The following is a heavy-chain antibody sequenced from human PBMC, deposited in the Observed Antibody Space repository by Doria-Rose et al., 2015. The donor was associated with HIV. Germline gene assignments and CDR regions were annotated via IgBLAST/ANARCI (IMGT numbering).Heavy chain of an antibody. Sequence: SGAEVKKSGASVKVSCKASGYTFTSYYIHWVRQAPGQGLEWMGIINPSGGSTNYAHKFQGRVTMTRDTSTSTVYMELSSLRSEDTAVYYCARDWRYSSSPKGIDYWGQGTLVTVSS. CDR2: INPSGGST. CDR1: GYTFTSYY. D-gene: IGHD6-13*01. V-gene: IGHV1-46*01. J-gene: IGHJ4*02. CDR3: ARDWRYSSSPKGIDY.